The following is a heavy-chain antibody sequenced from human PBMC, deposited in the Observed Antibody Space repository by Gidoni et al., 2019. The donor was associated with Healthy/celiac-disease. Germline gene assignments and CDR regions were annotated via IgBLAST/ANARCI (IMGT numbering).Heavy chain of an antibody. CDR3: AKELDSGYDYYYYGMDV. Sequence: VHLVESGGGVVQPGRSLRLSCAASGFTFSSYGMHWVRQAPGKGLEWVAVISYDGSNKYYADSVKGRFTISRDNSKNTLYLQMNSLRAEDTAVYYCAKELDSGYDYYYYGMDVWGQGTTVTVSS. J-gene: IGHJ6*02. CDR1: GFTFSSYG. D-gene: IGHD5-12*01. V-gene: IGHV3-30*18. CDR2: ISYDGSNK.